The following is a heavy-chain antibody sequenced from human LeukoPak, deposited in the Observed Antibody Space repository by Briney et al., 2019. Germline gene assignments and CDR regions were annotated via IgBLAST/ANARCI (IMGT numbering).Heavy chain of an antibody. J-gene: IGHJ3*02. Sequence: GGSLRLSCAASGFTFDDYGMSWVRQAPGKGLEWVSGINWNGGSTGYADSVKGRFTISRDNAKNSLYLQMNSLRAEDTALYYCARARGYSYLDAFDIWGQGTLVTVSS. CDR2: INWNGGST. D-gene: IGHD2-21*01. CDR1: GFTFDDYG. CDR3: ARARGYSYLDAFDI. V-gene: IGHV3-20*04.